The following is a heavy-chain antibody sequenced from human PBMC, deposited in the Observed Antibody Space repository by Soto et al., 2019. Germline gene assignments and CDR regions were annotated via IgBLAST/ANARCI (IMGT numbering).Heavy chain of an antibody. Sequence: TLSLTCTVAGGSISSGDYYWSWIRQHPGKGLEWIGYIYYSGSTYYNPSLKSRVTISVDTSKNQFSLKLSSVTAADTAVYYCATRDGYNSGGEYWGQGTLVTVSS. V-gene: IGHV4-31*03. CDR1: GGSISSGDYY. CDR3: ATRDGYNSGGEY. J-gene: IGHJ4*02. CDR2: IYYSGST. D-gene: IGHD5-12*01.